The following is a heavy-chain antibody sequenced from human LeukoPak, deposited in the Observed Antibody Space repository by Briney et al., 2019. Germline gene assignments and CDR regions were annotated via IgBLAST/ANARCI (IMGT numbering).Heavy chain of an antibody. CDR3: AKDDIGELLSNYYYYYMDV. Sequence: GGSLRLSCAASGFTFSSYGMHWVRQAPGKGLEWVAFIRYDGSNKYYADSVKGRFTISRDNSKNTLYLQMNSLRAEDTAVYYCAKDDIGELLSNYYYYYMDVWGKGTTVTISS. J-gene: IGHJ6*03. CDR2: IRYDGSNK. V-gene: IGHV3-30*02. CDR1: GFTFSSYG. D-gene: IGHD3-10*01.